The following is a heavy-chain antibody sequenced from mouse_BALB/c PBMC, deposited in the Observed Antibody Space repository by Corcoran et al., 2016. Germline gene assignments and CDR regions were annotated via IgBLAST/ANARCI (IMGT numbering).Heavy chain of an antibody. V-gene: IGHV14-3*02. CDR1: GFNIKDTY. J-gene: IGHJ1*01. Sequence: EVQLQQSGAELVKPGASVKLSCTASGFNIKDTYMHWVKQRPEQGLEWIGRIDPANGNTKYDTKFQGKANITADTSSNTAYLQLSSLTSEDTAVYYCANWDWYFDVWGAGTTVTVSS. CDR3: ANWDWYFDV. D-gene: IGHD4-1*01. CDR2: IDPANGNT.